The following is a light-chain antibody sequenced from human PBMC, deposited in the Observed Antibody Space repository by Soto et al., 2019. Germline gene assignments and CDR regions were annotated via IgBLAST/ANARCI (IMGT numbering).Light chain of an antibody. CDR3: AAWDDRLNGYV. J-gene: IGLJ1*01. CDR2: YDN. V-gene: IGLV1-36*01. Sequence: QSVLTQPPSVSEAPRQRVTISCSGSSSNIGNNAVNWYQQLPGKAPKLLMFYDNLLPSGVSDRFSGSKSGTSASLAISGLQSEDEADYYCAAWDDRLNGYVFGNGTKVTV. CDR1: SSNIGNNA.